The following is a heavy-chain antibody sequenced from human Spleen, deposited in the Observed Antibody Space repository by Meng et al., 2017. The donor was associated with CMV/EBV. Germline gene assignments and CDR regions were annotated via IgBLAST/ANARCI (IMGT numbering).Heavy chain of an antibody. CDR2: INPNSGGT. V-gene: IGHV1-2*02. D-gene: IGHD2-2*01. CDR3: ARGYQLPDSERDGMDV. CDR1: GYTFTGYY. J-gene: IGHJ6*02. Sequence: ASVKVSCKASGYTFTGYYMHWVRQAPGQGLEWMGWINPNSGGTNYAQKFQGRVTMTRDTSISTAYMELSRLRSGDTAVYYCARGYQLPDSERDGMDVWGQGTTVTVSS.